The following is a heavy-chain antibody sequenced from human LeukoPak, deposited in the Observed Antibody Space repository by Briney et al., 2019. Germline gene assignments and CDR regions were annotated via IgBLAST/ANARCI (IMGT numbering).Heavy chain of an antibody. V-gene: IGHV4-30-4*02. Sequence: SETLSLTCTVSGGSISSGDYYWSWIRQPPGKGLEWIGYIYYSGSTYYNPSLKSRVTISVDTSKNQFSLKLSSVTAADTAVYYCARGLTSCPTCGFDYWGQGTLVTVSS. CDR2: IYYSGST. J-gene: IGHJ4*02. D-gene: IGHD2-2*01. CDR3: ARGLTSCPTCGFDY. CDR1: GGSISSGDYY.